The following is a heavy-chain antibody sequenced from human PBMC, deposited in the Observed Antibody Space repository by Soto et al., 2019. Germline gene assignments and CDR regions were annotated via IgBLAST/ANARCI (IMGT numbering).Heavy chain of an antibody. CDR2: IDTAGGTV. CDR1: DFTFSSYS. V-gene: IGHV3-48*02. Sequence: EMQLLQSGGGFVRPGGSLRLFCGASDFTFSSYSLSWVRQAPGKGLEWISYIDTAGGTVYYGDSVWGRFTISRDNARNSLYLQMNSLRDEDTAVYYCARDKLTGDSWEAFDIWGQGTVVTVSS. CDR3: ARDKLTGDSWEAFDI. D-gene: IGHD7-27*01. J-gene: IGHJ3*02.